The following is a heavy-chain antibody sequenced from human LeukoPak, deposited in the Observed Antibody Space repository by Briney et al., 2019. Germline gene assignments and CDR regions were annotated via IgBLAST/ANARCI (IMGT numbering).Heavy chain of an antibody. CDR3: ARGGSYLSAFDI. Sequence: GGSLRLSCAASGFTFSNYAMSWVRQAPGKGLEWVSAISGSGDNTYYADSVKGRFTVSRDNSKNTLYVQMKSLRAEDTAVYYCARGGSYLSAFDIWGQGTMVTVSS. V-gene: IGHV3-23*01. D-gene: IGHD1-26*01. CDR1: GFTFSNYA. CDR2: ISGSGDNT. J-gene: IGHJ3*02.